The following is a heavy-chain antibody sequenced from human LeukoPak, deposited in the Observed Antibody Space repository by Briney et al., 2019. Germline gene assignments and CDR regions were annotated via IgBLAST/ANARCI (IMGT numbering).Heavy chain of an antibody. D-gene: IGHD6-19*01. CDR1: GYTFTGYY. Sequence: ASVKVSCKASGYTFTGYYMHWVRQGPGQGLEWMGWINPNSDGTNYAQKFQGRVTMTRDTSISTAYMELSRLRSDDTAVYYCARDSGGFEGEQWVGYYYGMDVWGQGTTVTVSS. CDR2: INPNSDGT. CDR3: ARDSGGFEGEQWVGYYYGMDV. J-gene: IGHJ6*02. V-gene: IGHV1-2*02.